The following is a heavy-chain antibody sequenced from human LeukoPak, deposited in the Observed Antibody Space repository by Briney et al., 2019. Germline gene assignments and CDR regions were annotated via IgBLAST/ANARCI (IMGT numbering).Heavy chain of an antibody. J-gene: IGHJ3*02. CDR1: GFTVRSNY. CDR3: ARGGSYLSAFDI. D-gene: IGHD1-26*01. V-gene: IGHV3-53*01. CDR2: IYGGGSV. Sequence: GGSLRLTCAASGFTVRSNYMSWVRQAPGKGLEWVSIIYGGGSVFYADSVKGRFTISRDNSKNTLYLQMNSLRGEDTAVYYCARGGSYLSAFDIWGQGTMVTVSS.